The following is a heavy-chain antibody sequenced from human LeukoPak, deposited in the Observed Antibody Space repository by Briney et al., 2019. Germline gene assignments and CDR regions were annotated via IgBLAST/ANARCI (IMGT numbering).Heavy chain of an antibody. Sequence: ASLKVSCKASGYTFTTYYIHWVRQAPGQGLEWMGVINPTGGSTTYAQKFQGRVTMTRDTSKSTVYMELSSLISEDTAMYYCARRKGGSYVDYWGQGTLVTVSS. J-gene: IGHJ4*02. CDR2: INPTGGST. CDR1: GYTFTTYY. D-gene: IGHD3-16*01. V-gene: IGHV1-46*01. CDR3: ARRKGGSYVDY.